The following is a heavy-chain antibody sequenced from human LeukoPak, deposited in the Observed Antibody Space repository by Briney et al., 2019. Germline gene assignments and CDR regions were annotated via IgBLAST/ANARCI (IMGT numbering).Heavy chain of an antibody. CDR3: ARDLNYFDY. CDR1: GFTFSSFA. V-gene: IGHV3-7*01. CDR2: IKQDGSEK. J-gene: IGHJ4*02. Sequence: AGGSLRLSCAASGFTFSSFAMNWVRQAPGKGLEWVANIKQDGSEKYYVDSVRGRFTISRDNATNSLYLQMNSLRAEDTAVYYCARDLNYFDYWGQGTLVTVSS.